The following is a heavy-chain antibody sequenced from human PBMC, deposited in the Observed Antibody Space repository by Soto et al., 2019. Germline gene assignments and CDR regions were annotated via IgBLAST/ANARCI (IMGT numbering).Heavy chain of an antibody. Sequence: PSETLSLTCTVSGGSISSSSYYWGWIRQPPGKGLEWIGSIYYSGSTYYNPSLKSRVTISVDTSKTQFSLKLSSVTAADTAVYYCARQHGDYGYYYYGMDVWGQGTTVTVSS. V-gene: IGHV4-39*01. D-gene: IGHD4-17*01. CDR2: IYYSGST. CDR1: GGSISSSSYY. J-gene: IGHJ6*02. CDR3: ARQHGDYGYYYYGMDV.